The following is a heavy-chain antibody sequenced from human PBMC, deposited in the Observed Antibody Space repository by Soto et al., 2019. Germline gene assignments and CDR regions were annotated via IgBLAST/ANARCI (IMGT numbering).Heavy chain of an antibody. CDR1: GFTFNTFW. CDR2: IKHDGSET. Sequence: GGSLRLSCAASGFTFNTFWMSWVRQSPGKGLEWVANIKHDGSETYYADSVKGRFTISRDNAKNSLFLQMNTLRTEDTAVYYCARDFATHCSGSTCYPYAYWGQGALVTVSS. V-gene: IGHV3-7*03. J-gene: IGHJ4*02. CDR3: ARDFATHCSGSTCYPYAY. D-gene: IGHD2-15*01.